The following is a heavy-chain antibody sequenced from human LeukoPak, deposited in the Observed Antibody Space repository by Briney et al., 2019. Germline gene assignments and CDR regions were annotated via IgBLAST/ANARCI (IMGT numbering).Heavy chain of an antibody. D-gene: IGHD2-21*01. CDR1: GYTFTGYY. V-gene: IGHV1-2*02. CDR3: AVAPGDY. Sequence: ASVKVSCTTSGYTFTGYYIHWVRQAPGQGLEWMGWLNPNNDYTYYAPNFQGRVTLTRDTSISTVYMELNRLTSDDTALYYCAVAPGDYWGQGTLVSVSA. CDR2: LNPNNDYT. J-gene: IGHJ4*02.